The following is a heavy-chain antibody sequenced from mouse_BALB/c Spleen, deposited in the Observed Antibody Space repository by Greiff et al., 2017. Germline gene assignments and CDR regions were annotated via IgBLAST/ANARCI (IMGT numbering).Heavy chain of an antibody. CDR1: GYTFTSYW. D-gene: IGHD2-1*01. V-gene: IGHV1-7*01. Sequence: QVQLQQSGAELAKPGASVKMSCKASGYTFTSYWMHWVKQRPGQGLEWIGYINPSTGYTEYNQKFKDKATLTADKSSSTAYMQLSSLTSEDSAVYYCARRGYGKYAMDYWGQGTSVTVSS. J-gene: IGHJ4*01. CDR2: INPSTGYT. CDR3: ARRGYGKYAMDY.